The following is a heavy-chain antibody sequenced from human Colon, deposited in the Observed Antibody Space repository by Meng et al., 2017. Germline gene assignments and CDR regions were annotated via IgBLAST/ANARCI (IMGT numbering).Heavy chain of an antibody. V-gene: IGHV3-74*02. Sequence: EVQLVGSGEGLVQPGESLRLSCAASGFTFSNYAVTWVRQAPGKGLVWVSRVNSYGSTTNYADSVKGRFTIFRDNAKNTLYLQMNSLRAEDTALYYCARAVGDDYGSEHWGQGTLVTVSS. CDR1: GFTFSNYA. CDR3: ARAVGDDYGSEH. J-gene: IGHJ1*01. D-gene: IGHD3-10*01. CDR2: VNSYGSTT.